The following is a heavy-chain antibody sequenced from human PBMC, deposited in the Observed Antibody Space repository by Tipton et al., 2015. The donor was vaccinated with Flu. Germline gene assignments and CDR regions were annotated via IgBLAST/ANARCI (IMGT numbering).Heavy chain of an antibody. CDR2: ISGYNGDT. V-gene: IGHV1-18*01. D-gene: IGHD1-26*01. Sequence: QLVQSGVEVKKPGASVKVSCKASGYTFTNFGITWVRQAPGQGLEWMGWISGYNGDTNYAEKLQGRVTMTTDASTHTAHMELRSLKSDDTAMYYCARDRGSYNIHLEYHYYYGMDVWGQGTTVTVSS. CDR1: GYTFTNFG. J-gene: IGHJ6*02. CDR3: ARDRGSYNIHLEYHYYYGMDV.